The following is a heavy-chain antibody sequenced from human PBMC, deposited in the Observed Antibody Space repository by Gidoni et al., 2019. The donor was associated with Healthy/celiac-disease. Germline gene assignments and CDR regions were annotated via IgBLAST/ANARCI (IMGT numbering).Heavy chain of an antibody. J-gene: IGHJ5*02. D-gene: IGHD3-22*01. CDR2: INHSGST. CDR3: ARGSSRQNYYDSSGYYSRPHWFDP. CDR1: GGSFSGYY. Sequence: QVQLQQRGAGLLKPSETLSLTCAVYGGSFSGYYWSWIRQPPGKGLEWIGEINHSGSTNYNPSLKSRVTISVDTSKNQFSLKLSAVTAADTAVYYCARGSSRQNYYDSSGYYSRPHWFDPWGQGTLVTVSS. V-gene: IGHV4-34*01.